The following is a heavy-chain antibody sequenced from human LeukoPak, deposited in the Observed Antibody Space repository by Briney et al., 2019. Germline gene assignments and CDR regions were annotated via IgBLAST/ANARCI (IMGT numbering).Heavy chain of an antibody. D-gene: IGHD4-17*01. CDR2: ISGTGRTT. CDR3: AKDLTTVTPRNGMDV. J-gene: IGHJ6*02. V-gene: IGHV3-23*01. Sequence: GGSLRLSCAASGFTFSTSAMSWVRQAPGKGLEWVSAISGTGRTTYYTDSVKGRFTISRDNSKSTIYLQMNSLRAEDTAVYYCAKDLTTVTPRNGMDVWGQGTTVTVSS. CDR1: GFTFSTSA.